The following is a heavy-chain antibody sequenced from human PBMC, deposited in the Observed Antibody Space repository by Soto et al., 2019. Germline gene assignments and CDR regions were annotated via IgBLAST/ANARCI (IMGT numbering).Heavy chain of an antibody. Sequence: QVQLVQSGAEVKEPGASVRVSCKASGYTFTSHTLPWARQAPGQGLEWMGWIIVSNGSPRYAPQFQGRLTFGRDTSATTAYMELSSLTSEDTAVYYCASEPEDGVPGDYWGQGTLVVASS. CDR1: GYTFTSHT. CDR2: IIVSNGSP. D-gene: IGHD3-3*01. V-gene: IGHV1-3*01. CDR3: ASEPEDGVPGDY. J-gene: IGHJ4*02.